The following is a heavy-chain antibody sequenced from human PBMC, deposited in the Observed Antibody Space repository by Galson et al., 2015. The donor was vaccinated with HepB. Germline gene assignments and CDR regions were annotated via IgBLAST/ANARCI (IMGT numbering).Heavy chain of an antibody. Sequence: PALVKPTQTLTLTCTFSGFSLTTSRMSVSWIRQPPGKALEWLARIDWDNDRYYSTSLKTRLTISKDTSKNQVVLTMTNIDPADTATYYCARTFYYHSGGYYSAYFDYWGQGALVTVSS. J-gene: IGHJ4*02. CDR1: GFSLTTSRMS. V-gene: IGHV2-70*11. CDR3: ARTFYYHSGGYYSAYFDY. CDR2: IDWDNDR. D-gene: IGHD3-22*01.